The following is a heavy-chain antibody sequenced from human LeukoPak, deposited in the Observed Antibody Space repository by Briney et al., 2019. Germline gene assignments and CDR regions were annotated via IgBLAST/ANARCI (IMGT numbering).Heavy chain of an antibody. V-gene: IGHV4-59*12. CDR3: ARGYYDTSGYWLSFFDF. Sequence: SETLSLTCTVSGGPISSYYWSWIRQPPGKGLEWIGYIYYSGSTNYNPSLKSRVTISVDTSKNRFSLKLSSVTAADTAVYYCARGYYDTSGYWLSFFDFWGQGTLVTVSS. CDR1: GGPISSYY. CDR2: IYYSGST. J-gene: IGHJ4*02. D-gene: IGHD3-22*01.